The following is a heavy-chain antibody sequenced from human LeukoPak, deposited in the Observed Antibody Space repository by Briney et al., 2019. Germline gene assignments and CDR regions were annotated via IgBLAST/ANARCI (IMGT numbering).Heavy chain of an antibody. V-gene: IGHV4-59*01. Sequence: SETLSLTCQVSGGSISGYYWSWIRQPPGKGLDWIGYIYSSGTTNYNPSLKSRVTISVDTSKSQFSLNLSSVTAADTAVYYCAKDIVVVPAAGHFVDYWGQGTLVTVSS. D-gene: IGHD2-2*01. J-gene: IGHJ4*02. CDR2: IYSSGTT. CDR1: GGSISGYY. CDR3: AKDIVVVPAAGHFVDY.